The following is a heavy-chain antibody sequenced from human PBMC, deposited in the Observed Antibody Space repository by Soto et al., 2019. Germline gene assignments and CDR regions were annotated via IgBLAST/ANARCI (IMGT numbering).Heavy chain of an antibody. D-gene: IGHD3-16*01. CDR3: ARRPFRGVRPYYFDF. Sequence: PGESLKISCKGSGYSFTSYWIGWMRLLPGKGLEWMGIIYPGDSDTRYSPSFQGQVTISTDRSITTAYLQWSSLKASDTAMYYCARRPFRGVRPYYFDFWGQGTLVTSPQ. CDR1: GYSFTSYW. CDR2: IYPGDSDT. V-gene: IGHV5-51*01. J-gene: IGHJ4*02.